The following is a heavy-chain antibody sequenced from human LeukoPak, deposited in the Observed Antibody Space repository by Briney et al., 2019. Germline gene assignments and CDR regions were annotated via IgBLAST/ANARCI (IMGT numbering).Heavy chain of an antibody. CDR3: AKHRSGIAASGSNY. CDR2: VGGSGGST. D-gene: IGHD6-13*01. V-gene: IGHV3-23*01. J-gene: IGHJ4*02. Sequence: GGSLRLSCAASGFTFSSYAMSWVRQAPGKGLEWVSVSVISGSVGGSGGSTYYADSVKGRFTISRDDSKNTLYLQMNNLRVEDTAVYYCAKHRSGIAASGSNYCGQGTLVSVSS. CDR1: GFTFSSYA.